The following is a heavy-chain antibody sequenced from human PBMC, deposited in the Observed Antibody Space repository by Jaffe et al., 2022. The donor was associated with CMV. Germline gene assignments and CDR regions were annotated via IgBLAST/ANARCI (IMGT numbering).Heavy chain of an antibody. V-gene: IGHV3-21*01. CDR1: GFTFSSYS. D-gene: IGHD3-3*01. CDR3: ARFQFLEWYYYGMDV. J-gene: IGHJ6*02. CDR2: ISSSSSYI. Sequence: EVQLVESGGGLVKPGGSLRLSCAASGFTFSSYSMNWVRQAPGKGLEWVSSISSSSSYIYYADSVKGRFTISRDNAKNSLYLQMNSLRAEDTAVYYCARFQFLEWYYYGMDVWGQGTTVTVSS.